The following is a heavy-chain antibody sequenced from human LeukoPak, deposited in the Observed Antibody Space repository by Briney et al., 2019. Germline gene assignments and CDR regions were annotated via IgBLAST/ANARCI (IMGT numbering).Heavy chain of an antibody. V-gene: IGHV3-74*01. J-gene: IGHJ3*02. CDR3: ARDGGGDVFEI. CDR2: ITSDGSST. D-gene: IGHD3-16*01. CDR1: GFTFSSYW. Sequence: PGGSLRLSCAASGFTFSSYWMHWVRQAPGKGLVWVSRITSDGSSTSYADSVKGRFTISRDNAKNTLYLQMNSLRAEDTAVYYCARDGGGDVFEICGQGTMVTVSS.